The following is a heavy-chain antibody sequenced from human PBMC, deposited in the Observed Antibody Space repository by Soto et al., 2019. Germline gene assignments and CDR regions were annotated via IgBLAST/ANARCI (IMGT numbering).Heavy chain of an antibody. Sequence: PSETLSLTCAVYGGSLSSYYYWNWNWIRQPPGKGLEWIGEINHSGSSTYNPSLKSRVTISVDTSKNQFSLKLSSVTAADTAVYYCARAPLGGYSSSWRPTSYYGMDVWGQGTTVTVSS. V-gene: IGHV4-34*01. D-gene: IGHD6-13*01. CDR3: ARAPLGGYSSSWRPTSYYGMDV. J-gene: IGHJ6*02. CDR1: GGSLSSYY. CDR2: INHSGSS.